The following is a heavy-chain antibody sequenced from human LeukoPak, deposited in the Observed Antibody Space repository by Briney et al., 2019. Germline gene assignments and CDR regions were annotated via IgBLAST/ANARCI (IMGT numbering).Heavy chain of an antibody. J-gene: IGHJ6*03. CDR3: AKTGFQWGEYFYYMDV. D-gene: IGHD1-14*01. CDR1: GFTFSDYY. CDR2: IRNDGNDI. V-gene: IGHV3-30*02. Sequence: PGGSLRLSCAASGFTFSDYYMSWIRQAPGKGLEWVAFIRNDGNDIYYADSVKGRFTISRDDSRDTLYFQMNSLIYEDAGVYYCAKTGFQWGEYFYYMDVWGKGTTVTVSS.